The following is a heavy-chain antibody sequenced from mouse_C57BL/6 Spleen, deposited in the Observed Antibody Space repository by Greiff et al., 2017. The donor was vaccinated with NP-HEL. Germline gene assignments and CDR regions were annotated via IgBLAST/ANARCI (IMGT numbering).Heavy chain of an antibody. CDR3: ARDYGSSFYYAMDY. J-gene: IGHJ4*01. V-gene: IGHV1-52*01. Sequence: VQLQQPGAELVRPGSSVKLSCKASGYTFTSYWMHWVKQRPIQGLEWIGNIDPSDSETHYNQKFKDKATLTVDKSSSTAYMQLSSLTSEHSAVYYCARDYGSSFYYAMDYWGQGTSVTVSS. CDR1: GYTFTSYW. CDR2: IDPSDSET. D-gene: IGHD1-1*01.